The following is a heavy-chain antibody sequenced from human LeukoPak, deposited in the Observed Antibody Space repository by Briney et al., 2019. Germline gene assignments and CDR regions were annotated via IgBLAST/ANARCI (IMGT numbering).Heavy chain of an antibody. CDR1: GFTFGSYS. V-gene: IGHV3-48*01. J-gene: IGHJ4*02. CDR2: ISSGSRTI. D-gene: IGHD1-20*01. Sequence: GGSLRLSCAASGFTFGSYSMNWVRQAPGKGLEWISYISSGSRTIYYADSVEGRFTVSRDNAKNSLYLQMRSLRAEDTAVYYCARESITGHRDFDYWGQGTLVTVSS. CDR3: ARESITGHRDFDY.